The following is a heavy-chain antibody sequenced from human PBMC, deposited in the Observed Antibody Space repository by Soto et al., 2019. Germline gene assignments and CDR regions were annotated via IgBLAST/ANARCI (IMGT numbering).Heavy chain of an antibody. CDR2: ISSSGST. J-gene: IGHJ4*02. V-gene: IGHV4-30-4*01. Sequence: QVQLQESGPGLVKPSQTLSLTCTVSGGSISSGDYYWSWIRQPPGKGLEWIGYISSSGSTYYNPSLKRPVTISVDTSKNPFSLKLSSVTAADTAVYYCASGYSYGLGAPTPRYDYWGQGTLVTVSS. CDR1: GGSISSGDYY. CDR3: ASGYSYGLGAPTPRYDY. D-gene: IGHD5-18*01.